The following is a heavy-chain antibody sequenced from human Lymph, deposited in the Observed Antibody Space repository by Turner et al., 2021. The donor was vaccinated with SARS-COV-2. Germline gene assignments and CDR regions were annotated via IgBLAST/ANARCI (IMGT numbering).Heavy chain of an antibody. V-gene: IGHV3-23*01. CDR3: AKNEMAMIVVVITLFDY. J-gene: IGHJ4*02. CDR1: GFTFSSYA. Sequence: EVQLLESGGGLVQPGGSLRLSCAASGFTFSSYAMSWVPQGPGKGLEWVLVISGSGGSTYYADSVKGRFTISRDNSKNTLYLQMNSLRAEDTAVYYCAKNEMAMIVVVITLFDYWGQGTLVTVSS. D-gene: IGHD3-22*01. CDR2: ISGSGGST.